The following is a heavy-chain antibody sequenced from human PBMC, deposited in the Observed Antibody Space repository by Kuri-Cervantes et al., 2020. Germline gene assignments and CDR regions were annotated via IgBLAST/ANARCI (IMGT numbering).Heavy chain of an antibody. D-gene: IGHD2-2*01. J-gene: IGHJ6*03. Sequence: ASVKVSCKASGGTFSSYAISWVRQATGQGLEWMGWMNPNSGNTGYAQKFQGRVTMTRNTSISTAYMELSSLRSDDTAVYYCARCVAVPAALGRYYYYYYMDVWGKGTTVTVSS. CDR3: ARCVAVPAALGRYYYYYYMDV. CDR2: MNPNSGNT. CDR1: GGTFSSYA. V-gene: IGHV1-8*02.